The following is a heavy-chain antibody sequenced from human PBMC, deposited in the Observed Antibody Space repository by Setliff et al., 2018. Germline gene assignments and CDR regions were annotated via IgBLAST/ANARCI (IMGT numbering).Heavy chain of an antibody. CDR2: IRGRTDNYAT. J-gene: IGHJ3*02. CDR3: TFARDGYDVFDI. D-gene: IGHD5-18*01. CDR1: GFSFSGSA. Sequence: GGSLRLSCAASGFSFSGSAVYWVRQASVKGLEWIGRIRGRTDNYATAYAASVRGRFTISRDDSKNTAYLQMNSLKTEDTAVYYCTFARDGYDVFDIWGQGTMVTASS. V-gene: IGHV3-73*01.